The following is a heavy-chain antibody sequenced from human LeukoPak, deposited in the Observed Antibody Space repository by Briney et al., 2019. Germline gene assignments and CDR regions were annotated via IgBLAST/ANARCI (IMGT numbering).Heavy chain of an antibody. D-gene: IGHD4-17*01. Sequence: SGGSLRLSCAASGFTVSSNYMSWVRQAPGKGLEWVSVIYPGGSTYYAGSVQGRFTVSRDNSKNTLYLQMNSLRDEDTAMYYCARTTVTTNFKDAFDIWGQGTVVTVSS. V-gene: IGHV3-53*01. J-gene: IGHJ3*02. CDR1: GFTVSSNY. CDR2: IYPGGST. CDR3: ARTTVTTNFKDAFDI.